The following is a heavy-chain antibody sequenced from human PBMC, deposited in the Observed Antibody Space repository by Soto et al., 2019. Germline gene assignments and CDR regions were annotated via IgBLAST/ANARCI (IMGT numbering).Heavy chain of an antibody. Sequence: ASVKVSCKASGYSFTKYHIHWVRQAPGQGLEWMGWINPGSGVTNQAQKFQGRVTTTRDTSITTTYMELNSLTSDDTAVYYCARVAGHKNARFDTWGQGALVTVSS. D-gene: IGHD1-1*01. CDR2: INPGSGVT. CDR1: GYSFTKYH. CDR3: ARVAGHKNARFDT. J-gene: IGHJ4*02. V-gene: IGHV1-2*02.